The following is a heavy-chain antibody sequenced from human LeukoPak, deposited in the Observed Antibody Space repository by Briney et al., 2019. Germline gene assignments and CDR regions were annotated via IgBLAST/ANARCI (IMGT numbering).Heavy chain of an antibody. D-gene: IGHD4-17*01. CDR1: GFTFSTYS. V-gene: IGHV3-21*01. Sequence: GGSLRLSCAASGFTFSTYSMNWVRQAPGKGLEWVSSISRRSTYIYYADSVKGRFTISRDNAKNSLYLQMNTLRAEDTAVYYCARGGTGDYRGIDYWGQGTLVTVSS. CDR3: ARGGTGDYRGIDY. J-gene: IGHJ4*02. CDR2: ISRRSTYI.